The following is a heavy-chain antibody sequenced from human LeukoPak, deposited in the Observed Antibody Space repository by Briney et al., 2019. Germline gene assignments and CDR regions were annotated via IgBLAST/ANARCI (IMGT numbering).Heavy chain of an antibody. Sequence: GGSLRLSCAASGFTFSNYWMHWVRQAPGKGLIWVSRINSDGGSTSYADSVKGRFTISRDNARNTLYLQMNSLRAEDTAVYYCARDLPYYDFWSGYYTDYFDYWGQGTLVTVSS. D-gene: IGHD3-3*01. CDR2: INSDGGST. V-gene: IGHV3-74*01. CDR3: ARDLPYYDFWSGYYTDYFDY. CDR1: GFTFSNYW. J-gene: IGHJ4*02.